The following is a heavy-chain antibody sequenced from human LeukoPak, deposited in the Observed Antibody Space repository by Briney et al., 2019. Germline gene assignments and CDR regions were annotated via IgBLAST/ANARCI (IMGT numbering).Heavy chain of an antibody. J-gene: IGHJ1*01. CDR1: GGSISSSNW. D-gene: IGHD1-26*01. Sequence: SGTLSLTCAVSGGSISSSNWWSWVRQPPGKGLEWIGEIYHSGSTNYNPSLKSRVPLSVDKSKNQSSLKLSSVTAADTAVYYCARVRKVVGATTSDVRYFQHWGQGTLVTVSS. CDR3: ARVRKVVGATTSDVRYFQH. CDR2: IYHSGST. V-gene: IGHV4-4*02.